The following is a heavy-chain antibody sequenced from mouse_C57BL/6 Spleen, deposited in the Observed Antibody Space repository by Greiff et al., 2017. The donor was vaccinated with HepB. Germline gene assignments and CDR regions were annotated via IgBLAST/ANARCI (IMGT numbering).Heavy chain of an antibody. CDR1: GFTFSNYW. D-gene: IGHD1-1*02. J-gene: IGHJ2*01. V-gene: IGHV6-3*01. Sequence: EVMLVESGGGLVQPGGSMKLSCVASGFTFSNYWINWVRQSPEKGLEWVAQIRLKSDNYATHYAESVKGRFTISRDDSKSSVYLQMNNLRAEDTGIYYCTDGLSDYWGQGTTLTVSS. CDR3: TDGLSDY. CDR2: IRLKSDNYAT.